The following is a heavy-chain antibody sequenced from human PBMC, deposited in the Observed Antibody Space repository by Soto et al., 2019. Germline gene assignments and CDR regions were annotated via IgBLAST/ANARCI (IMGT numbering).Heavy chain of an antibody. Sequence: GASVKVSCKASGGTFSSYAISWVRQAPGQGLEWMGGIIPIFGTANYAQKFQGRVTITADESTSTAYMELSSLRSEDTAVYYCARERIVVVPAAHHGMDVWGQGTTVTVSS. V-gene: IGHV1-69*13. J-gene: IGHJ6*02. CDR1: GGTFSSYA. CDR2: IIPIFGTA. CDR3: ARERIVVVPAAHHGMDV. D-gene: IGHD2-2*01.